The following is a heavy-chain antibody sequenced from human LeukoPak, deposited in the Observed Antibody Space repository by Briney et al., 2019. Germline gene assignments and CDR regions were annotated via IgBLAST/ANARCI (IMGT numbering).Heavy chain of an antibody. Sequence: GGSLRLSCAASGFTFSSYSMNWVRQAPGKGLEWVSSISSSSSYIYYADSVKGRFTISRDNAKNSLYLQMNSLRAEDTAVYYCARDSYYYGSDYYGMDVWGQGTTVTVSS. V-gene: IGHV3-21*01. CDR1: GFTFSSYS. CDR2: ISSSSSYI. D-gene: IGHD3-10*01. CDR3: ARDSYYYGSDYYGMDV. J-gene: IGHJ6*02.